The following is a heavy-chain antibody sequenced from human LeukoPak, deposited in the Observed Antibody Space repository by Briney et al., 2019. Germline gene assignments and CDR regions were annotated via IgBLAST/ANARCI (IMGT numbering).Heavy chain of an antibody. V-gene: IGHV1-46*01. J-gene: IGHJ5*02. Sequence: ASVKVSCKASGYTFTSYYINWVRQAPGQGLEWMGIINLNEGDTNYAQKFQGRVTLTRDASTNTVYMELSSLRFEGTAVYYCARATISLYNWFDPWGQGTLVTVSS. CDR3: ARATISLYNWFDP. CDR2: INLNEGDT. D-gene: IGHD5-24*01. CDR1: GYTFTSYY.